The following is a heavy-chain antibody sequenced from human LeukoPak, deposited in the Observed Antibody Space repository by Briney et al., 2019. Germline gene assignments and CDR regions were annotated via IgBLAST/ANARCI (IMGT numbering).Heavy chain of an antibody. CDR3: ARDRPAASGSDYYYGMDV. CDR2: ISAYNGNT. Sequence: ASVKVSCKASGYTFTSYGISWVRHAPRQGLEWMGWISAYNGNTNYTQKLQGRVTMTTDTSTSTAYMELRSLRSDDTAVYYCARDRPAASGSDYYYGMDVWGKGTTVTVSS. J-gene: IGHJ6*04. CDR1: GYTFTSYG. V-gene: IGHV1-18*04. D-gene: IGHD6-19*01.